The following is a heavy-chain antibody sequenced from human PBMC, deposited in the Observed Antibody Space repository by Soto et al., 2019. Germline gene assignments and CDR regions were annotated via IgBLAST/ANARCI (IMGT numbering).Heavy chain of an antibody. D-gene: IGHD6-19*01. CDR1: GYTFSGHY. V-gene: IGHV1-2*02. J-gene: IGHJ4*02. Sequence: ASVRVSCKASGYTFSGHYMHWIRQAPGQGPEWLGWINANSGDTDRAPKFQDRLTMTRDTSISKAYMELSRLRSDDTAVYYCARGGALDGTSHPLNNWGQGTLVSVXS. CDR2: INANSGDT. CDR3: ARGGALDGTSHPLNN.